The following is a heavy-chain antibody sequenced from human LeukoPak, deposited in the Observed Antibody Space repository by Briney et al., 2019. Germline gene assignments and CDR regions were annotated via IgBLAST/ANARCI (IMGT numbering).Heavy chain of an antibody. V-gene: IGHV3-23*01. J-gene: IGHJ4*02. D-gene: IGHD3-22*01. CDR3: AKGGTYYDSSGYSDY. CDR2: MDTGGGT. Sequence: PGGSLRLSCAASGFIFSNHAMSWVRQTPGKGLEWVSSMDTGGGTYYAASVKGRFTISRDNSKNTLSLQLNSLRAEDTAVYYCAKGGTYYDSSGYSDYWGQGTLVTVSS. CDR1: GFIFSNHA.